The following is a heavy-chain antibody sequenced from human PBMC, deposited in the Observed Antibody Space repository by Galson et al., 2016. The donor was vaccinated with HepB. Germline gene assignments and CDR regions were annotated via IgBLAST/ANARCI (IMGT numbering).Heavy chain of an antibody. J-gene: IGHJ4*02. D-gene: IGHD3-22*01. V-gene: IGHV3-30*03. CDR1: GFTFSSYG. CDR3: ARDINLYDSSGYYYDPSRNADY. CDR2: ISYDGSNR. Sequence: LRLSCAASGFTFSSYGMHWVRQAPGKGLEWVAVISYDGSNRYYTDSVKGRFTISRDNSKNTLYLQMNSLRAEDTAVYYCARDINLYDSSGYYYDPSRNADYWGQGTLVTVSS.